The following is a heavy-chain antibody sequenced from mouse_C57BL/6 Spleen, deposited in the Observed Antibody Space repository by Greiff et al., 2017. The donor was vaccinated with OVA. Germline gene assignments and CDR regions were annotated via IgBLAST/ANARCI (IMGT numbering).Heavy chain of an antibody. Sequence: QVQLQQPGAELVRPGTSVKLSCKASGYTFTSYWMHWVKQRPGQGLEWIGVIDPSDSYTNYNQKFKGKATLTVDTSSSTAYMQLSSLTSEDSAVYYCARIGGNYSRNAWFAYWGQGTLVTVSA. CDR1: GYTFTSYW. CDR2: IDPSDSYT. CDR3: ARIGGNYSRNAWFAY. J-gene: IGHJ3*01. D-gene: IGHD1-1*02. V-gene: IGHV1-59*01.